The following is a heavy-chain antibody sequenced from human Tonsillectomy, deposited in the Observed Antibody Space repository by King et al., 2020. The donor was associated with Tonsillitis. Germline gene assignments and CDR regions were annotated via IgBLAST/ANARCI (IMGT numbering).Heavy chain of an antibody. D-gene: IGHD6-19*01. Sequence: VQLVESGGGLVQPGRSLRLSCAASGFSFDDYAMHWVRKVPGKGLEWVSGISWNSGSIGYADSVKGRFTISRDNAKNSLYLQMNSLRAEDTALYYCVKNIFPWLPVDGMDVWGQGTTVTVSS. CDR1: GFSFDDYA. CDR2: ISWNSGSI. V-gene: IGHV3-9*01. J-gene: IGHJ6*02. CDR3: VKNIFPWLPVDGMDV.